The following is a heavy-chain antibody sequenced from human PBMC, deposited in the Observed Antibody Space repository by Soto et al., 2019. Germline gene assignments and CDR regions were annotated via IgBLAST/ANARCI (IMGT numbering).Heavy chain of an antibody. CDR2: IFYTGTT. CDR1: GGSISYNSYY. Sequence: SETLSLTCSVSGGSISYNSYYWGWIPQPPGKGLEWVGGIFYTGTTYYSPSLKDRVTISVDTSKNSFSLNLTSVTAADTAVYFCARLVVVAPVANAWGQGTLVTVSS. V-gene: IGHV4-39*02. D-gene: IGHD2-2*01. J-gene: IGHJ5*02. CDR3: ARLVVVAPVANA.